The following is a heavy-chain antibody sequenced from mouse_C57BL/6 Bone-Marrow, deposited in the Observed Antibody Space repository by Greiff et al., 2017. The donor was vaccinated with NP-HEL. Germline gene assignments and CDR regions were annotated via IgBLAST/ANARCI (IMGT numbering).Heavy chain of an antibody. CDR2: IDPNSGGT. Sequence: VKLQQPGAELVKPGASVKLSCKASGYTFTSYWMHWVKQRPGRGLEWIGRIDPNSGGTKYNEKFKSKATLTVDKPSSTAYMQLSSLTSEDSAVYYCARWDSSGYLYAMDYWGQGTSVTVSS. J-gene: IGHJ4*01. CDR3: ARWDSSGYLYAMDY. V-gene: IGHV1-72*01. D-gene: IGHD3-2*02. CDR1: GYTFTSYW.